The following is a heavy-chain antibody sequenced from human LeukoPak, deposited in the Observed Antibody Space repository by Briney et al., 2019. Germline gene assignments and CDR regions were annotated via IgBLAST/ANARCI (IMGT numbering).Heavy chain of an antibody. J-gene: IGHJ4*02. D-gene: IGHD6-6*01. CDR2: IYYGGST. Sequence: SETLSLTCTVSGGSISSGGYCWNWIRQHPGKGLEWIGFIYYGGSTYYNPSLKSRITISVDTSKNQFSLKLSSVTAADTAVYYCARASVIAARPNSVDYWGQGTLVTVSS. V-gene: IGHV4-31*03. CDR3: ARASVIAARPNSVDY. CDR1: GGSISSGGYC.